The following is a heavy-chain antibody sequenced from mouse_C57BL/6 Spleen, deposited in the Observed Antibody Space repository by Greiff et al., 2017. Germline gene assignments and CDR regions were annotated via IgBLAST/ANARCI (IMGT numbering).Heavy chain of an antibody. D-gene: IGHD3-2*02. CDR1: GYTFTGYW. CDR2: ILPGSGST. J-gene: IGHJ4*01. Sequence: VQLQQSGAELMKPGASVKLSCKATGYTFTGYWIEWVKQRPGHGLEWIGEILPGSGSTNDNEKFKGKATFPADTSSNTAYMQLSSLTTEDSAIYYCARQLRSSYARDYWGQGTSVTVSS. CDR3: ARQLRSSYARDY. V-gene: IGHV1-9*01.